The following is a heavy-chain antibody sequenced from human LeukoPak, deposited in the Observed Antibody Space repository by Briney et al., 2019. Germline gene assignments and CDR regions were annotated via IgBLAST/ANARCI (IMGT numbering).Heavy chain of an antibody. J-gene: IGHJ4*02. V-gene: IGHV5-51*01. D-gene: IGHD6-13*01. CDR3: ARLVFAAATISPFDY. CDR1: GYSFTSYW. CDR2: IYPGDSDT. Sequence: GESLKISCKGSGYSFTSYWIGWVRQMPGKGLEWMGIIYPGDSDTRYRPSFQGQVTISADKSISTAYLQWSSLKASDTAMYYCARLVFAAATISPFDYWGQGTLVTVSS.